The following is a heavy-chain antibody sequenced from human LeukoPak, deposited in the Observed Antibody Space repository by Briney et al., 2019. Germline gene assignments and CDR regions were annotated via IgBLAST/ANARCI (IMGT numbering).Heavy chain of an antibody. D-gene: IGHD5-18*01. J-gene: IGHJ4*02. CDR1: GFTVSSHY. CDR2: FHSGGST. V-gene: IGHV3-53*01. Sequence: GGSLRLSCAASGFTVSSHYINWVRQAPGKGLEWVSVFHSGGSTFYADSVKGRFTMSRDNSKNTLDLQMNSLRDDDTAVYYCASGFNFGRFENWGQGTLVTVSS. CDR3: ASGFNFGRFEN.